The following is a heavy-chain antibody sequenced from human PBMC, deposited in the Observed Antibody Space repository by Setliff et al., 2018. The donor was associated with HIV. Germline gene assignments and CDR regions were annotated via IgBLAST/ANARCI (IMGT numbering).Heavy chain of an antibody. CDR3: AREPAAIQGAYYYYYLDV. Sequence: PSETLSLTCAVYGGSLSGHYWSWIRQPPGKGLEWIGEINYSGGTNYNPSLKSRVTISVDTSKNQFSLELSSVTAADTAVYYCAREPAAIQGAYYYYYLDVWGKGTAVTVSS. D-gene: IGHD2-2*02. V-gene: IGHV4-34*01. CDR1: GGSLSGHY. CDR2: INYSGGT. J-gene: IGHJ6*03.